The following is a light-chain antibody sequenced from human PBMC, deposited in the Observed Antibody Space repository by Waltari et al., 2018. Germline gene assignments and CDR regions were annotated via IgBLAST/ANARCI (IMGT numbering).Light chain of an antibody. Sequence: SSELTQPPSVSMSPGQTARITCSGDALANQYGYWYQQKAGQAPVLVIYGDTERPSDIPARVSGSSSGTTVTLTISGVQPEDEADYYCQSVDTSATYVVFGGGTKLTVL. V-gene: IGLV3-25*03. CDR3: QSVDTSATYVV. CDR1: ALANQY. CDR2: GDT. J-gene: IGLJ2*01.